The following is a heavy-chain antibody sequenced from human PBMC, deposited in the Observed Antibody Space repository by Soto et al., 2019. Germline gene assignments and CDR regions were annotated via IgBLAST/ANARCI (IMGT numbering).Heavy chain of an antibody. V-gene: IGHV4-59*01. Sequence: SETLSLTCTVSVGSMSSYYWSWIRQSPGKGLEWIGYIYYSGSTNYKPSLKRRVTISVDTSKNQFSLKLTSVTAADTALYYCARGGNTEAFDIWGQGTMVTVSS. CDR1: VGSMSSYY. CDR3: ARGGNTEAFDI. J-gene: IGHJ3*02. CDR2: IYYSGST.